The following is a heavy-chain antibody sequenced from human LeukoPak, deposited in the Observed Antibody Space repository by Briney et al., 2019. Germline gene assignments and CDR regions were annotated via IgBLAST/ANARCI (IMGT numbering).Heavy chain of an antibody. V-gene: IGHV4-39*07. D-gene: IGHD3-22*01. Sequence: SETLSLTCTVSGDSISSGGYFWVWIRQPPGKGLEWIGEISHTGTTHSNPSLKSRVTISVDTPKNQFSLRLTSVTAADTAVYYCARGAPSYYDTSMKAFDIWGQGTMVTVSS. J-gene: IGHJ3*02. CDR3: ARGAPSYYDTSMKAFDI. CDR2: ISHTGTT. CDR1: GDSISSGGYF.